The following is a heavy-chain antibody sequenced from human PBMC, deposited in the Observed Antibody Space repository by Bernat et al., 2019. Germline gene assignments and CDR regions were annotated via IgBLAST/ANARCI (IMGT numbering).Heavy chain of an antibody. V-gene: IGHV3-7*01. D-gene: IGHD6-13*01. CDR1: GFTFSTYW. CDR2: IKQDGSEK. J-gene: IGHJ4*02. CDR3: ATRPRQPES. Sequence: EVQLVESGGGLVQPGGSLRLSCTASGFTFSTYWMTWVRQAPGKGLEWVASIKQDGSEKYYLDSMKGGFTISRDNTKNSLYLEMNSLRGEDTTVYYCATRPRQPESWGQGTLVTVSS.